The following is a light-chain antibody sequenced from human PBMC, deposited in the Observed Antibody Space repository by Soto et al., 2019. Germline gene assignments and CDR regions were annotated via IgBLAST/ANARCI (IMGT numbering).Light chain of an antibody. CDR2: SNN. V-gene: IGLV1-44*01. Sequence: QSVLTQPPSASGTPGQRVTISCSGSSSNIGSNVVNRFQQLPGTAPKLRIYSNNQRPSGVPDRFSGSKSGTSASLAISGLQSGDEADYYCETWDDSLNGYVFGTGTKVTVL. CDR3: ETWDDSLNGYV. CDR1: SSNIGSNV. J-gene: IGLJ1*01.